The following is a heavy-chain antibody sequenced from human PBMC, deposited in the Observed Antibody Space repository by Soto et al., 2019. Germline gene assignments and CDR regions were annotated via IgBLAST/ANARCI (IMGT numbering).Heavy chain of an antibody. CDR1: GGSISSGGYS. CDR2: IYHSGST. CDR3: ARVKGYFDY. J-gene: IGHJ4*02. Sequence: LSLTCAVSGGSISSGGYSWSWIRQPPGKGLEWIGYIYHSGSTYYNPSLKSRVTISVDRSKYQFSLKLSSVTAADTAVYYCARVKGYFDYWGQGTLVTVSS. V-gene: IGHV4-30-2*01.